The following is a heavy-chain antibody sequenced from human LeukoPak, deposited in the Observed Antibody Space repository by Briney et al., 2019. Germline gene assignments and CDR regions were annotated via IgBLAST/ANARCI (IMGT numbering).Heavy chain of an antibody. CDR3: AIAGPYAFDI. CDR1: GYTFTSYG. J-gene: IGHJ3*02. V-gene: IGHV1-18*01. Sequence: ASLKLSCKASGYTFTSYGISWVRQAPGQGLEWIGWISAYNGNPNYAQKLKIRVTMTTDTSTSTAYMELRSVRSEDTAVYYCAIAGPYAFDIWGQGTMVTVSS. CDR2: ISAYNGNP.